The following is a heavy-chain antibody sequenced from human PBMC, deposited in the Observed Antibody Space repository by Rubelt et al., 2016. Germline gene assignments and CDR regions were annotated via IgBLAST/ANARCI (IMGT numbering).Heavy chain of an antibody. CDR3: ARELQRYDY. V-gene: IGHV4-59*12. J-gene: IGHJ4*02. CDR2: IYYSGST. Sequence: QVQLQESGPGLVKPSETLSLTCTVSGGSISSYYWSWIRQPPGKGLEWIGYIYYSGSTNYNPSLKSRVTISVDTSKNQFSLKLSSVTAADTAVYYCARELQRYDYWGQGTLVTVSS. D-gene: IGHD4-11*01. CDR1: GGSISSYY.